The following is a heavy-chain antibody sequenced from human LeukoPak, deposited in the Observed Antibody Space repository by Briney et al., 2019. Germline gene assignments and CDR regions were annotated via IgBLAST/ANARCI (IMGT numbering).Heavy chain of an antibody. Sequence: GEALKTSCKGSGYRFTNYWLGWVRQKPGKGLEWMRIIYPHDSDPTYSPSFQGQVTISADKSINTAYLQWSGLRASDTAIYYCARHQLPYCSSTSCPAAFDIWGQGTMVTVSS. CDR1: GYRFTNYW. CDR3: ARHQLPYCSSTSCPAAFDI. CDR2: IYPHDSDP. V-gene: IGHV5-51*01. D-gene: IGHD2-2*01. J-gene: IGHJ3*02.